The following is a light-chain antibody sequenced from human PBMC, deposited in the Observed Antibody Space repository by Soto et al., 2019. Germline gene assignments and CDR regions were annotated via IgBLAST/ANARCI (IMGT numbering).Light chain of an antibody. CDR2: GAS. Sequence: EIVLTQSPGTLSLSPGERATLSCRASQSVSSNYLAWYQQKLGQAPRLLIYGASSRATGIPERFSGSGSGTDFTLTISRLEPEDFAVYYCQQYGSSAYTFGQGTKLEIQ. J-gene: IGKJ2*01. CDR3: QQYGSSAYT. CDR1: QSVSSNY. V-gene: IGKV3-20*01.